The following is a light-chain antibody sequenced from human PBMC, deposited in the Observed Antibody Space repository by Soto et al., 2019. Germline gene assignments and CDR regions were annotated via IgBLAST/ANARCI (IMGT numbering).Light chain of an antibody. CDR3: QQYYGTPIT. J-gene: IGKJ3*01. CDR2: WSS. V-gene: IGKV4-1*01. Sequence: DIVMTQSPDSLAVSLGERATINCKSSQSVLYSSNNKNYLAWYQQKPGQPPKLLIYWSSTRESGVPDRFSGSGSGTDFTLTISSLQAEDVEVYYCQQYYGTPITFGPGTKVDIK. CDR1: QSVLYSSNNKNY.